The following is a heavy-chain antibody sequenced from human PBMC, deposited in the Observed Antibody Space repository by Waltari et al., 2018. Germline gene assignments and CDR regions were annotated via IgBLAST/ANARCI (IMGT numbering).Heavy chain of an antibody. Sequence: EVRLEESGGGLVQPGGSLRLSCAASGFAFSSYWMHWVRQAPGKGLVWVSRIDDDGSGTTYADSVMGRFTISRDNAKNTVYLEMNSLRAEDTAVYHCSRSPAGYSRSDYWGQGTLVTVSS. J-gene: IGHJ4*02. V-gene: IGHV3-74*01. CDR2: IDDDGSGT. CDR1: GFAFSSYW. D-gene: IGHD5-18*01. CDR3: SRSPAGYSRSDY.